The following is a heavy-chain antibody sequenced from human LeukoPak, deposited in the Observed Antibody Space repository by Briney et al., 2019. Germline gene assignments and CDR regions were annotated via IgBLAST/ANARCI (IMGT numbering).Heavy chain of an antibody. CDR1: GFTFSSYW. Sequence: PGGSLRLSCAASGFTFSSYWMTWVRQAPGQGLEWVANIKQDGSEKYYVGSVKGRFTISRDNAKNSLYLQMNSLRAEDTAVYYCAELGITMIGGVWGKGTTVTISS. J-gene: IGHJ6*04. V-gene: IGHV3-7*01. CDR2: IKQDGSEK. D-gene: IGHD3-10*02. CDR3: AELGITMIGGV.